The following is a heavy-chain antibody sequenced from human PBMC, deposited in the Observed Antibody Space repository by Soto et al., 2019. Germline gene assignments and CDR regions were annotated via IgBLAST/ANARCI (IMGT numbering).Heavy chain of an antibody. V-gene: IGHV4-59*01. CDR3: AKGGGSNKGNFDY. Sequence: SETLSLTCTVSGGSISSYYWSWIRQPPGKGLEWIGYIYYSGSTNYNPSLKSRVTISVDTSKNQFSLKLSSVTAADTAVYYCAKGGGSNKGNFDYWGQGTLVTVSS. D-gene: IGHD5-12*01. J-gene: IGHJ4*02. CDR1: GGSISSYY. CDR2: IYYSGST.